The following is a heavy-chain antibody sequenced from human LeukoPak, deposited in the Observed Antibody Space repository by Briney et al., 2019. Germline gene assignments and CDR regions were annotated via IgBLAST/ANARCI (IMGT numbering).Heavy chain of an antibody. CDR3: ASPYSSRWYELCY. D-gene: IGHD6-13*01. V-gene: IGHV3-30*02. J-gene: IGHJ4*02. CDR2: IRYDGSNK. CDR1: GFTFSSYG. Sequence: GGSLRLSCAASGFTFSSYGMHWVRQAPGKGLEWVAFIRYDGSNKYYADSVKGRFTISRDNSKNTLYLHVNSLRPEDTAVYYCASPYSSRWYELCYWGQGTLVTVSS.